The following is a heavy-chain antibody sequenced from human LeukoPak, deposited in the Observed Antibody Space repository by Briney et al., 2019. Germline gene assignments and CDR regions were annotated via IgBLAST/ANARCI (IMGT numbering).Heavy chain of an antibody. J-gene: IGHJ6*03. D-gene: IGHD1-26*01. Sequence: KAGGSLRLSCTGSGFTFGDYAISWVRQAPGKGLEWVSFISSSSTYIYYADSLKGRFTISRDNAKNSLYLQMNSLRAEDTAVYYCARDPYSGNYGNYYYYYMDVWGKGTTVTISS. CDR2: ISSSSTYI. V-gene: IGHV3-21*06. CDR3: ARDPYSGNYGNYYYYYMDV. CDR1: GFTFGDYA.